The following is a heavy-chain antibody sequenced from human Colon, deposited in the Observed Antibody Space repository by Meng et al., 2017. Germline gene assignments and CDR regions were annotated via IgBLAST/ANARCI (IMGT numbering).Heavy chain of an antibody. CDR1: GFTFSGYA. D-gene: IGHD5-18*01. CDR2: IRSKANSYAT. CDR3: LPGDSYGYGWADY. V-gene: IGHV3-73*01. Sequence: EVQLVESGGGLVQPGGSLKLSCAASGFTFSGYAMHWVRQASGKGLEWVGRIRSKANSYATAYAASVKGRFTISRDDSKNTAYLQMNSLKTEDTAVYYCLPGDSYGYGWADYWGQGTLVTVSS. J-gene: IGHJ4*02.